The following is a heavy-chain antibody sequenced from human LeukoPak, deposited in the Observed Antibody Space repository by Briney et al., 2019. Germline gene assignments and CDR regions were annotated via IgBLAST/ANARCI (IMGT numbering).Heavy chain of an antibody. CDR3: GKTDIYFNPIDY. CDR1: GVSISGSEW. CDR2: IHRAGRT. Sequence: SGTLSLTCAVSGVSISGSEWWIWVRQPPGQGLEWIGEIHRAGRTRYNPSLKSRVTISMDYSKNQFSLKLTSVTAADTAIYYCGKTDIYFNPIDYWGPGSLVTVSS. D-gene: IGHD3-9*01. J-gene: IGHJ4*02. V-gene: IGHV4-4*02.